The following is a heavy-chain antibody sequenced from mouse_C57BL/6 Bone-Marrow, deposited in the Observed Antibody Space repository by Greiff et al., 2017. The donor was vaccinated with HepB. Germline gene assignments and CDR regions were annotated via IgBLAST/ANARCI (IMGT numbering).Heavy chain of an antibody. D-gene: IGHD4-1*01. CDR3: ARRAGTSWYFDV. CDR2: IWSGGST. Sequence: QVQLKQSGPGLVQPSQSLSITCTVSGFSLTSYGVHWVRQSPGKGLEWLGVIWSGGSTDYNAAFISRLSISKDNSKSQVFFKMNSLQADDTAIYYCARRAGTSWYFDVWGTGTTVTVSS. CDR1: GFSLTSYG. J-gene: IGHJ1*03. V-gene: IGHV2-2*01.